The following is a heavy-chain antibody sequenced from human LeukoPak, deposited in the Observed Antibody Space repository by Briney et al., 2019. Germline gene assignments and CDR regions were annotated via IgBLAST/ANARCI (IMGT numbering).Heavy chain of an antibody. J-gene: IGHJ5*01. V-gene: IGHV3-48*04. CDR1: GFTFSNAS. CDR3: ARELPKRLFRDGLNWFDS. Sequence: GGTLRLSCAASGFTFSNASMDCVRQTPGKGRECVSFNTSSSNTIYYADSARVRFPIYRNNAKNSLHLQMHSLTSGDTAVYYVARELPKRLFRDGLNWFDSWGQGILVTVTS. D-gene: IGHD2-2*01. CDR2: NTSSSNTI.